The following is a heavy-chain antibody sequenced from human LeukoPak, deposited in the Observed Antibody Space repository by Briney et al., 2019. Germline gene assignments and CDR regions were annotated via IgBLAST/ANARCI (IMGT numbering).Heavy chain of an antibody. V-gene: IGHV3-30-3*01. CDR2: ISYDGSNK. CDR3: ARVSDGWAYFDY. Sequence: AGGSLRLSCAASGFTFSSYAMHWVRQAPGKGLEWVAVISYDGSNKYYADSVKGRFTISRDNSKNTLYLQMNSLRAEDTAVYYCARVSDGWAYFDYWGQGTLVTVSS. CDR1: GFTFSSYA. J-gene: IGHJ4*02. D-gene: IGHD5-24*01.